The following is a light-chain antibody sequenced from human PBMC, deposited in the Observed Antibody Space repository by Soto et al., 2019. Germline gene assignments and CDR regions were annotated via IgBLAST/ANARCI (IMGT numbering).Light chain of an antibody. CDR1: QSVGNN. CDR3: QQYNDWPPIT. V-gene: IGKV3-15*01. J-gene: IGKJ5*01. CDR2: YAS. Sequence: VMMTQSPDTLSVSPGETVTLSCWASQSVGNNLAWYQQKPGQAPRLLMYYASIRATGIPARFSGTGSGTEFTLTITSLQSDDFALYYCQQYNDWPPITCGQGTRLESK.